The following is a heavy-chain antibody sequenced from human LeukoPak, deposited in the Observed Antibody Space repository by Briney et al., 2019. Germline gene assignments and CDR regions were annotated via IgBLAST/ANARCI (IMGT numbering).Heavy chain of an antibody. J-gene: IGHJ6*02. CDR2: ISLNSGTI. Sequence: GRSLRLSCAASGFTFDDYAMYWVRQAPGKGLEWVSGISLNSGTIGYADSVKGRFTISRDNAKNFLYLQMNSLRGEDTALYYCAKGIQAGYSYGMDVWGQGTTATVSS. D-gene: IGHD5-18*01. V-gene: IGHV3-9*01. CDR3: AKGIQAGYSYGMDV. CDR1: GFTFDDYA.